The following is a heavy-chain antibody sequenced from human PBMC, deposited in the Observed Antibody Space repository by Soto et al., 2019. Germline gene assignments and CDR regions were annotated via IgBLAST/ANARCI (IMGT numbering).Heavy chain of an antibody. D-gene: IGHD1-1*01. CDR2: IYYSGST. CDR1: GGSISSSSYY. CDR3: ARHGQLERIIGGWFDP. V-gene: IGHV4-39*01. Sequence: SETLSLTCTVSGGSISSSSYYWGWIRQPPGKGLEWIESIYYSGSTYYNPSLKSRVTTSVDTSKNQFSLKLSSVTAADTAVYYCARHGQLERIIGGWFDPWGQGTLVTVPS. J-gene: IGHJ5*02.